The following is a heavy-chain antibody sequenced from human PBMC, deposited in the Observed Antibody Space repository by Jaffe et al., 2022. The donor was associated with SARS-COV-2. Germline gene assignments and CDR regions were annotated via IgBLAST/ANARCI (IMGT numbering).Heavy chain of an antibody. V-gene: IGHV1-69*01. CDR1: GGTFSSYA. Sequence: QVQLVQSGAEVKKPGSSVKVSCKASGGTFSSYAISWVRQAPGQGLEWMGGIIPIFGTANYAQKFQGRVTITADESTSTAYMELSSLRSEDTAVYYCARVGRVSVVTTKYNWFDPWGQGTLVTVSS. J-gene: IGHJ5*02. CDR2: IIPIFGTA. CDR3: ARVGRVSVVTTKYNWFDP. D-gene: IGHD2-21*02.